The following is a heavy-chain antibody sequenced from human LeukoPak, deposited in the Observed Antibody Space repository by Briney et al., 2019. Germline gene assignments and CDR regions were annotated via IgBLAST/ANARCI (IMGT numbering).Heavy chain of an antibody. CDR3: ARTTDDCSSTSCYQYWCDP. CDR1: GGSISSYY. J-gene: IGHJ5*02. Sequence: SETLSLTCTVSGGSISSYYWSWIRQPPGKGLEGCGYIHYSGSTSYNPSLKRRVTISVDTSKNQISLKVRSVTAADTAVYYCARTTDDCSSTSCYQYWCDPWGQGTLVTVSS. V-gene: IGHV4-59*01. D-gene: IGHD2-2*01. CDR2: IHYSGST.